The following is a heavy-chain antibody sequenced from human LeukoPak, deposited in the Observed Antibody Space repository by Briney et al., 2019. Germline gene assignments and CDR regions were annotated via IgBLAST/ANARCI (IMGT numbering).Heavy chain of an antibody. V-gene: IGHV3-33*08. CDR3: ARDTSVGAAYFDL. CDR2: IWYGGSNK. Sequence: GGSLRLSCAASGFTFSSYGMHWIRQAPGKGLEWVAVIWYGGSNKYYADSVKGRFSISRDNSRNTLSLQMTTLRPDDTAVYFCARDTSVGAAYFDLWGQGALVAVSS. D-gene: IGHD1-26*01. J-gene: IGHJ4*02. CDR1: GFTFSSYG.